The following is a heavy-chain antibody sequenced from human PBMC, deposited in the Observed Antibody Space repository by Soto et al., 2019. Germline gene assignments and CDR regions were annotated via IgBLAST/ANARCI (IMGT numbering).Heavy chain of an antibody. CDR3: ARGPEGWLQWDY. J-gene: IGHJ4*02. V-gene: IGHV3-21*01. Sequence: GGSLRLSCAASGFTFSSYSMNWVRQAPGKGLEWVSSISSSSSYIYYADSVKGRFTISRDNAKNSLYLQMNSLRAEDTAVYYCARGPEGWLQWDYWGQGTLVTVSS. D-gene: IGHD5-12*01. CDR2: ISSSSSYI. CDR1: GFTFSSYS.